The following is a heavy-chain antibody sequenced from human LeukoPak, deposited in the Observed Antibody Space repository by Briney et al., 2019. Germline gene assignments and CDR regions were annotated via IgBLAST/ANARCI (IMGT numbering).Heavy chain of an antibody. CDR2: ISTYNGNT. CDR1: GYTFTGYY. D-gene: IGHD3-3*01. V-gene: IGHV1/OR15-2*01. CDR3: ARAESITIFGVVILRYNDY. Sequence: ASVKVSCKASGYTFTGYYMHWVRQAPGQGLEWMGWISTYNGNTNYAQKLQGRVTMTTDTSTSTAYMELSRLRSDDTAVYYCARAESITIFGVVILRYNDYWGQGTLVTVSS. J-gene: IGHJ4*02.